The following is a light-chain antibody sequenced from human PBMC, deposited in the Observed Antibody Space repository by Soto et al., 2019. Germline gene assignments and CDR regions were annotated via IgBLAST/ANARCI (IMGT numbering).Light chain of an antibody. CDR2: GAS. CDR1: QSVSSNY. J-gene: IGKJ4*01. CDR3: QQYGSSPLT. V-gene: IGKV3-20*01. Sequence: DIVLTQSPGTLSLSPCERATLSFRASQSVSSNYLAWYQQKPAQAPRILIYGASSRATGIPDEISGSGSGADFTLTTSRLEPEDLAVYYCQQYGSSPLTFGGGTKVDI.